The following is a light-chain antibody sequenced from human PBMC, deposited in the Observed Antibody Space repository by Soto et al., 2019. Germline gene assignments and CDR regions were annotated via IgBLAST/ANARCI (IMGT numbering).Light chain of an antibody. J-gene: IGKJ1*01. CDR2: DAS. V-gene: IGKV1-5*01. CDR3: QQWNSPWT. Sequence: IQMPQSPSTLSASVRDRVTITCRASQRISNCLAWYQQKPGKAPKLLIYDASTLKSGVPSRFSGSGSGAEFTLTISSLQPDDFATYICQQWNSPWTFGQGTKVDIK. CDR1: QRISNC.